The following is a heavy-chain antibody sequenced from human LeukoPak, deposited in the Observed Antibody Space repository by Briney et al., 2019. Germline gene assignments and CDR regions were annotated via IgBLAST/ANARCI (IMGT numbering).Heavy chain of an antibody. CDR3: ARDPYYYGSGSYGDY. V-gene: IGHV3-21*01. J-gene: IGHJ4*02. D-gene: IGHD3-10*01. Sequence: GGSLRLSCAASGFTFSSYSMHWVRQAPGKGLEWVSSINSVSSSIYYADSVKGRFTISRDNAKNSLYLQMNSLRAEDTAVYYCARDPYYYGSGSYGDYWGQGTLVTVSS. CDR2: INSVSSSI. CDR1: GFTFSSYS.